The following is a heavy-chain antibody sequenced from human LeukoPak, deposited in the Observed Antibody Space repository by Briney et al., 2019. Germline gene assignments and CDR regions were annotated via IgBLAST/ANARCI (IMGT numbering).Heavy chain of an antibody. Sequence: GGSLRLSCAASGFSFIDYAMNWVRQAPGKGLEWISYITVESDIIHYADSVRGRFTISRDNAKKSLYLQMNSLRAEDTAVYYCARRPIAVAGVFDYWGQGTLVTVSS. J-gene: IGHJ4*02. D-gene: IGHD6-19*01. CDR2: ITVESDII. CDR3: ARRPIAVAGVFDY. CDR1: GFSFIDYA. V-gene: IGHV3-48*01.